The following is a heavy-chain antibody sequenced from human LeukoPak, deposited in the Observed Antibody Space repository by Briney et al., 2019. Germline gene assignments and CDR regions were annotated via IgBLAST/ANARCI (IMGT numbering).Heavy chain of an antibody. Sequence: ASVKVSCKASGYTFTAFYFHWVRQAPGQGLECMGWINPNNGDTRYAQNFQGRVTMTRDTSITTVYLELSSLRSDDTAIYYRAREAGDNAYDFWGPGTMVTVSS. CDR2: INPNNGDT. CDR1: GYTFTAFY. V-gene: IGHV1-2*02. CDR3: AREAGDNAYDF. J-gene: IGHJ3*01. D-gene: IGHD1-14*01.